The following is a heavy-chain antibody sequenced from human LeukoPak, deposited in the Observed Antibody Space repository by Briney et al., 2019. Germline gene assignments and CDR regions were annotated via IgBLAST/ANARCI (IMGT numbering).Heavy chain of an antibody. J-gene: IGHJ4*02. CDR2: INSDGSST. Sequence: PGGSLRLSCGASGFTLICYLMHWVRPAPGKGLVWVSRINSDGSSTSYADAVKARFTISRNRAKNTLDLQMNSLRAEDTAVYYCARDYYDSSFGYWGQGTLVTVSS. V-gene: IGHV3-74*01. CDR3: ARDYYDSSFGY. CDR1: GFTLICYL. D-gene: IGHD3-10*01.